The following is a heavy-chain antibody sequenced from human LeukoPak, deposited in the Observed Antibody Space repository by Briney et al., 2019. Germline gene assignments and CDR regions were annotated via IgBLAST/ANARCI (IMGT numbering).Heavy chain of an antibody. J-gene: IGHJ3*02. D-gene: IGHD5-12*01. V-gene: IGHV3-33*08. Sequence: GGSLRLSCAASGFTFSSYAMSGVRQAPGKGLEGGAVIWYDGTNTYYADSVQGRFTISRDNSKNTLYLQMNTLRAEDTAVHYCERDRYSGDAAYGAFDIWGQGTMVTVSS. CDR2: IWYDGTNT. CDR3: ERDRYSGDAAYGAFDI. CDR1: GFTFSSYA.